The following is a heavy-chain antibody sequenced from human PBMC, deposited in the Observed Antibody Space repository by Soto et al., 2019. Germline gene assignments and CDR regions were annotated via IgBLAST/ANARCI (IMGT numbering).Heavy chain of an antibody. J-gene: IGHJ6*02. Sequence: QVQLVESGGGVVQPGRSLRLSCAASGFTFSSYGMPWVRQAPGKGLEWVAVISYDVSNKYYADSLNDRFTVSRDNYKNTLYLQRSSLRAEDTALYYCVKDGSSGWPYYYGMDVWGQGTTVTVSS. D-gene: IGHD6-19*01. CDR1: GFTFSSYG. V-gene: IGHV3-30*18. CDR2: ISYDVSNK. CDR3: VKDGSSGWPYYYGMDV.